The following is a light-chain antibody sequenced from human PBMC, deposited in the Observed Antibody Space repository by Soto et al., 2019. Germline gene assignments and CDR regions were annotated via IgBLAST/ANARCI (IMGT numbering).Light chain of an antibody. CDR3: QWRNSWHPTIT. J-gene: IGKJ5*01. CDR1: QSVSTS. Sequence: DIVLTQSPAMLSLSPGDRATISCRASQSVSTSLAWYQQRPGQAPRLLIYDASYMPTDIPPRFSGSGTGTDLDLTISSIGLEDVAVAYYQWRNSWHPTITFGQGTRLDIK. CDR2: DAS. V-gene: IGKV3-11*01.